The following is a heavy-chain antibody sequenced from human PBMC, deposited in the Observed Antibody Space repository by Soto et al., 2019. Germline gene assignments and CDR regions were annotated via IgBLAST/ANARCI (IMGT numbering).Heavy chain of an antibody. CDR1: GFTFSSYS. J-gene: IGHJ4*02. D-gene: IGHD6-19*01. V-gene: IGHV3-21*01. CDR2: ISSSSSYI. Sequence: EVQLVESGGGLVKPGGSLRLSCAASGFTFSSYSMNWVRQAPGKGLEWVSSISSSSSYIYYADSVKGRFTISRDNAKNSLYLQMNSLRAEDTAVYYRARDASQWLARTQDYWGQGTLVTVSS. CDR3: ARDASQWLARTQDY.